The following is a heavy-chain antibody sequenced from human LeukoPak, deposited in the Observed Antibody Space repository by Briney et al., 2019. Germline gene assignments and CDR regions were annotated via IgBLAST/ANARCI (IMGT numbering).Heavy chain of an antibody. D-gene: IGHD6-19*01. CDR3: ARAVAGTDWFDP. CDR2: ISSSSSYI. Sequence: GGSLRLSCAASGFTFSSYSMNWVRQAPGKGLEWVSSISSSSSYIYYAGSVKGRFTISRDNAKNSLYLQMNSLRAEDTAVYYCARAVAGTDWFDPWGQGTLVTVSS. V-gene: IGHV3-21*01. CDR1: GFTFSSYS. J-gene: IGHJ5*02.